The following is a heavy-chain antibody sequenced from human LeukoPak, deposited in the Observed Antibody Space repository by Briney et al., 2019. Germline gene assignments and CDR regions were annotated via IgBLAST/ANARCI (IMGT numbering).Heavy chain of an antibody. V-gene: IGHV3-48*01. J-gene: IGHJ4*02. D-gene: IGHD2-2*02. CDR1: GFTFSSYS. CDR3: AKRVSDCSSTSCYTRVDY. Sequence: GGSLRLSCAASGFTFSSYSMNWVRQAPGKGLEWVSYISSSSSTIYYADSVKGRFTISRDNAKNTLYLQMNSLRAEDTAVYYCAKRVSDCSSTSCYTRVDYWGQGTLVTVSS. CDR2: ISSSSSTI.